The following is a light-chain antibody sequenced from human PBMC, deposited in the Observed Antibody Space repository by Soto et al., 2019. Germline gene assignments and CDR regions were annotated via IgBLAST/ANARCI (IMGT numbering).Light chain of an antibody. CDR3: QKYNSAPNT. J-gene: IGKJ2*01. CDR1: RDISSS. CDR2: AAS. Sequence: DVQMTQSPSSLSASVGARVTITCRASRDISSSLAWYQQKPGKVPKLLIYAASTLHAGVQSRFSGSGSGTFFTLTINSLQPEDVATYYCQKYNSAPNTFGRGTRLEIK. V-gene: IGKV1-27*01.